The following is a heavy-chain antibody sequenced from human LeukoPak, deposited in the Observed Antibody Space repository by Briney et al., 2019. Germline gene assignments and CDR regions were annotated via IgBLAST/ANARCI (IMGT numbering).Heavy chain of an antibody. J-gene: IGHJ4*02. CDR3: TRGARLLRGYYFDY. CDR2: IRSKAYGGTT. D-gene: IGHD3-22*01. Sequence: PGGSLRLSCTASGFTFGDYAMSWFRQAPGKGLEWVGFIRSKAYGGTTEYAASVKGRFTISRDDSKSIAYLQMNSLKTEDTAVYYCTRGARLLRGYYFDYWAREPWSPSPQ. CDR1: GFTFGDYA. V-gene: IGHV3-49*03.